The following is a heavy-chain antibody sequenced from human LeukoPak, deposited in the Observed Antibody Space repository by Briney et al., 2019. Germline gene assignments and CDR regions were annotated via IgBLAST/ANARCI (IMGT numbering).Heavy chain of an antibody. V-gene: IGHV4-59*12. CDR3: ARLRRYYYMDV. D-gene: IGHD3-10*01. J-gene: IGHJ6*03. CDR1: GGSISSYY. CDR2: IYYSGST. Sequence: PSETLSLTCTVSGGSISSYYWNWIRQPPGKGLEWIGYIYYSGSTNYNPSLKSRVTISLDTSKNQFSLKLSSVTAADTAVYYCARLRRYYYMDVWGKGTTVTISS.